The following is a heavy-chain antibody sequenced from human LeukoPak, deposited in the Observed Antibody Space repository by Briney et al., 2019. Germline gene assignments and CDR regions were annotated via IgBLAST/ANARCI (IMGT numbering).Heavy chain of an antibody. CDR3: AKDRALLALADHAPWDWFDP. D-gene: IGHD6-19*01. J-gene: IGHJ5*02. Sequence: GGSLRLSCAASGFTFSSYWMHWVRQAPGKGLEWVSAISGSGGSTYYADSVKGRFTISRDNSKNTLYLQMNSLRAEATAVYYCAKDRALLALADHAPWDWFDPWGQGTLVTVSS. CDR1: GFTFSSYW. V-gene: IGHV3-23*01. CDR2: ISGSGGST.